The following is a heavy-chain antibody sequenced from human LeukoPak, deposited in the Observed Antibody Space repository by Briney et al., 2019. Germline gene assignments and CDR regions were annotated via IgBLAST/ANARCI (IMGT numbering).Heavy chain of an antibody. Sequence: SETLSLTCTVSGYSISSGYYWGWIRQPPGKGLEWIGSIYHSGSSYYNPSLKSRVTISVDTSKNQFSLKLSSVTAADTAVYYCARDVRVHYYYYMDVWGKGTTVTVSS. V-gene: IGHV4-38-2*02. D-gene: IGHD2-2*01. CDR2: IYHSGSS. CDR3: ARDVRVHYYYYMDV. J-gene: IGHJ6*03. CDR1: GYSISSGYY.